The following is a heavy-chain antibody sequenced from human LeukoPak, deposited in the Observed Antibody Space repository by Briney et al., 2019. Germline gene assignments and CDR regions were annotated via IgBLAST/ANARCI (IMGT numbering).Heavy chain of an antibody. CDR1: GGSISSYY. D-gene: IGHD4-11*01. CDR2: IYYSGST. Sequence: PSETLSLTCTVSGGSISSYYWSWIRQPPGKGLEWIGYIYYSGSTNYNPSLKSRVTISVDTSKNQFSLKLSSVTAADTAVYYCARDLPSNYGGYYYYGMDVWGQGTTVTVSS. J-gene: IGHJ6*02. V-gene: IGHV4-59*01. CDR3: ARDLPSNYGGYYYYGMDV.